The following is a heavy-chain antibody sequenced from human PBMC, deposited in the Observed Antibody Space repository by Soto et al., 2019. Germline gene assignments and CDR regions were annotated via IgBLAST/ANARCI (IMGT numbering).Heavy chain of an antibody. CDR2: ISYDGSNK. CDR3: AKGRHTWIQLQYYFDY. Sequence: GGSLRLSCAASGFTFSSYGMHWVRQAPGKGLEWVAVISYDGSNKYYADSVKGRFTISRDNSKNTLYLQMNSLRAEDTAVYYCAKGRHTWIQLQYYFDYWGQGTLVTVSS. D-gene: IGHD5-18*01. V-gene: IGHV3-30*18. J-gene: IGHJ4*02. CDR1: GFTFSSYG.